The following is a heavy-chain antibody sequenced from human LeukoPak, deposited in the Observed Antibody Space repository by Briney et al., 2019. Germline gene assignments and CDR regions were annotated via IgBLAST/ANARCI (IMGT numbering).Heavy chain of an antibody. CDR3: ATSYSSSSGPFDS. J-gene: IGHJ4*02. Sequence: GGSLRLSCAASRFTFKDYAMNWVRQAPGKGLEWVSTISGSGTGTYYADSVKGRFTISRDNSRNTLHLQMDSLRADDTAVYYCATSYSSSSGPFDSWGQGTPVTVSS. CDR1: RFTFKDYA. CDR2: ISGSGTGT. V-gene: IGHV3-23*01. D-gene: IGHD6-6*01.